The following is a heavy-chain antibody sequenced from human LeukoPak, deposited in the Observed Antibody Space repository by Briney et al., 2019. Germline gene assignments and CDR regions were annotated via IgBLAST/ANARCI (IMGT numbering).Heavy chain of an antibody. CDR1: GFTFSSYA. J-gene: IGHJ4*02. CDR2: ISGTGSGT. D-gene: IGHD5-18*01. CDR3: ATGEYSYGGFDY. Sequence: GGSLRLSCAASGFTFSSYAMSWVRQAPGKGLEWVSAISGTGSGTYYADSVKGRFTISRDNAKNSLYLQMNSLRAEDTALYYCATGEYSYGGFDYWGQGTLVTVSS. V-gene: IGHV3-23*01.